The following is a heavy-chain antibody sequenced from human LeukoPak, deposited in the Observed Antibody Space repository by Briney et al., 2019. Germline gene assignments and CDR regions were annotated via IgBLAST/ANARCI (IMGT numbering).Heavy chain of an antibody. Sequence: SETLSLTCTVSGDSVTSSSYYWNWLRQPPGEGLEWIGYIYYTGSTNYNPSLKSRVTISVDTPNSQFSLRLSSVNAADTAVYYCARSSYYDISLRAFDIWGQGAMVIVSS. V-gene: IGHV4-61*01. J-gene: IGHJ3*02. CDR2: IYYTGST. CDR1: GDSVTSSSYY. D-gene: IGHD3-22*01. CDR3: ARSSYYDISLRAFDI.